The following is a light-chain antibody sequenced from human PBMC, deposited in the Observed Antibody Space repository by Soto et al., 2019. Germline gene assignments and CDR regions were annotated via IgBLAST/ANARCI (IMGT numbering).Light chain of an antibody. CDR1: QGISNY. V-gene: IGKV1-27*01. CDR2: AAS. CDR3: QKDNNDPPLT. J-gene: IGKJ1*01. Sequence: DIHMTQSPSSLSASVGDRVTITCRASQGISNYLAWYQQKPGKVPKLLIYAASTLQSGVPSRFSGSGSGTDFTLTISSLQPEDVATYYCQKDNNDPPLTFGQGTKVEIK.